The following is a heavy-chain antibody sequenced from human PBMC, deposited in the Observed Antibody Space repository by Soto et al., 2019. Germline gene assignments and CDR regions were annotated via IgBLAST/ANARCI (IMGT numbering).Heavy chain of an antibody. V-gene: IGHV3-23*01. CDR1: GFTFSSYA. Sequence: GGSLRLSCAASGFTFSSYAMSWVRQAPGKGLEWVSAISGSGGSTYYADSVKGRFTISRDNSKNTLYLQMNSLRAEDTAVYYCAKERAGFGELLSYYFDYWGQGTLVTVSS. CDR3: AKERAGFGELLSYYFDY. D-gene: IGHD3-10*01. CDR2: ISGSGGST. J-gene: IGHJ4*02.